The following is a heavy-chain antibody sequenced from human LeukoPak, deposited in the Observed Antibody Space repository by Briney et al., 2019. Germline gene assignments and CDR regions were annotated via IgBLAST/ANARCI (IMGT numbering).Heavy chain of an antibody. D-gene: IGHD6-19*01. J-gene: IGHJ4*02. CDR3: VKHGSGWSFDY. CDR2: IQNTGGT. CDR1: SASISSYY. Sequence: PSETLSLTCTVSSASISSYYWGWIRQSPGKGLEWIGYIQNTGGTNYNPSLKSRVSISKDTSKNHFSPQVRSVTAADTAVYYCVKHGSGWSFDYWGQGTLVTVSS. V-gene: IGHV4-59*01.